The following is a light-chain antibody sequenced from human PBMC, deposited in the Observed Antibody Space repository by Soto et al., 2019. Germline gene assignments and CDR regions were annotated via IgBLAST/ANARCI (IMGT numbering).Light chain of an antibody. J-gene: IGKJ1*01. CDR2: GAS. Sequence: EIVLTQSPGTLSLSPGERATLSCRASQSVGSTYLAWYQPKLGQAPRLLIYGASSKASGIPGRFSGSGSGSDFPLTITNLEPEDFAVYYCQQYCSSPRSFGQGTKVEVK. CDR3: QQYCSSPRS. CDR1: QSVGSTY. V-gene: IGKV3-20*01.